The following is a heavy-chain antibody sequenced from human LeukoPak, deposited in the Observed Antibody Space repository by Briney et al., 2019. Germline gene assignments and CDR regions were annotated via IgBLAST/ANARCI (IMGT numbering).Heavy chain of an antibody. V-gene: IGHV3-23*01. CDR1: GFTFSSYA. J-gene: IGHJ4*02. CDR3: AKDSRGYSYGYNDH. CDR2: ISGSGGST. Sequence: GGSLRLSCAASGFTFSSYAMSWVRQAPGKGLEWVSAISGSGGSTYYADSVKGRFTISRDNSKNTLYLQMNSLRAEDTAVYYCAKDSRGYSYGYNDHWGQGTLVTVSS. D-gene: IGHD5-18*01.